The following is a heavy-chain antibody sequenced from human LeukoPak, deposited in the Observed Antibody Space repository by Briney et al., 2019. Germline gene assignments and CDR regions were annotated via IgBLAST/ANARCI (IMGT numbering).Heavy chain of an antibody. CDR2: IYTSGST. J-gene: IGHJ4*02. CDR1: GGAISSGTFY. V-gene: IGHV4-61*02. D-gene: IGHD5-18*01. CDR3: ARDVGGIQLL. Sequence: SETLSLTCTVYGGAISSGTFYWSWIRQPAGEGLEWIGRIYTSGSTDYNPSLKSRVNISIDTSKNQFSLKLSSVTAADTAVYYCARDVGGIQLLWGQGTLVTVSS.